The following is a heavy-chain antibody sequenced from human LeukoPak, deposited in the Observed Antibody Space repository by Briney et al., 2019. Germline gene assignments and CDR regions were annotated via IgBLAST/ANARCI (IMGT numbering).Heavy chain of an antibody. CDR2: ISGSGGSA. J-gene: IGHJ4*02. CDR1: GFTFSSYA. D-gene: IGHD3-22*01. CDR3: AKDGAEKPYYYDSSGY. Sequence: GGSLRLSCAASGFTFSSYAMSWVRQAPGKGLEWVSAISGSGGSAYYADSVKGRFTISRDNSKNTLYLQMNSLRAEDTAVYYCAKDGAEKPYYYDSSGYWGQGTLVTVSS. V-gene: IGHV3-23*01.